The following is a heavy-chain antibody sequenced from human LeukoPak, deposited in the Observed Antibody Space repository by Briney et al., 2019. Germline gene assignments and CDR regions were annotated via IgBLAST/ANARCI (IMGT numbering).Heavy chain of an antibody. CDR1: GFIFSDYY. J-gene: IGHJ4*02. V-gene: IGHV3-11*01. D-gene: IGHD3-22*01. CDR3: ARDRLPYYDNSGETSPDY. Sequence: GGSLRLSCAASGFIFSDYYMSWIRQPPGKGLEWISYISNTGSAIYYADSVKGRLTASRDNAKNSLYLQLNSLRAEDTAVYYCARDRLPYYDNSGETSPDYWGQGTLVTVSS. CDR2: ISNTGSAI.